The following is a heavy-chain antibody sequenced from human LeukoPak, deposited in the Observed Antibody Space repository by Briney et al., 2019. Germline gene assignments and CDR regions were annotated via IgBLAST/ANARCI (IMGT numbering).Heavy chain of an antibody. CDR1: GVSVTSYY. Sequence: SETLSLTCSVSGVSVTSYYWNWVRQRPGKGLEWIGYISYNERMDYGPTLKSRVTKSLDTSKNQFSLKLTSVTAADTGMYYCARGYCSDDICPVFPSWGQGTLVTVSS. CDR3: ARGYCSDDICPVFPS. CDR2: ISYNERM. J-gene: IGHJ5*02. D-gene: IGHD2-15*01. V-gene: IGHV4-59*02.